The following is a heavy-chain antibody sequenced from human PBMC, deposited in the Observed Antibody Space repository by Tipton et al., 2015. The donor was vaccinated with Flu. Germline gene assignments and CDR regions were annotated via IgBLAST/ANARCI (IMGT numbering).Heavy chain of an antibody. D-gene: IGHD4-17*01. V-gene: IGHV4-30-2*01. J-gene: IGHJ5*01. CDR2: VYETGYT. Sequence: TLSLTCDVSGASSTTGYSWSWIRRPPGRGLGWIGFVYETGYTNYSTSLKSRATVSLDRSKNHVSLRLRSVTAADTAVYYCARVRDYGDFTQSWFDSWGQGKMVIVSS. CDR3: ARVRDYGDFTQSWFDS. CDR1: GASSTTGYS.